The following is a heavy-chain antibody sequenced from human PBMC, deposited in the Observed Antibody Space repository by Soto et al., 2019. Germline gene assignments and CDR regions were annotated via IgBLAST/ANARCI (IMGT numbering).Heavy chain of an antibody. V-gene: IGHV4-30-4*01. J-gene: IGHJ5*02. D-gene: IGHD2-2*01. Sequence: QVQLQESGPGLVKPSQTLSLTCTVSGASIISDDSYWSWIRQAPGKGLEWIGYIYYTGITFYNPSLGSSLTLSVDTSKDQFSLQLSSVTAADTAVYYCARGRSYCGSTYCYYLFDPWGQGTLVAVSS. CDR2: IYYTGIT. CDR1: GASIISDDSY. CDR3: ARGRSYCGSTYCYYLFDP.